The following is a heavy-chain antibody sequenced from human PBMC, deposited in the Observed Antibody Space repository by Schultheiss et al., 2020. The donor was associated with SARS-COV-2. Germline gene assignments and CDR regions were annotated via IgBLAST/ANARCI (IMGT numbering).Heavy chain of an antibody. Sequence: GGSLRLSCAASGFTFSSYAMHWVRQAPGKGLEWVAVISYDGSNKYYVDSVKGRFTISRDNAKNSLYLQMNSLRAEDTALYYCAKDISWRWGQGTLVTVSS. D-gene: IGHD3-3*02. CDR1: GFTFSSYA. CDR2: ISYDGSNK. J-gene: IGHJ4*02. V-gene: IGHV3-30*04. CDR3: AKDISWR.